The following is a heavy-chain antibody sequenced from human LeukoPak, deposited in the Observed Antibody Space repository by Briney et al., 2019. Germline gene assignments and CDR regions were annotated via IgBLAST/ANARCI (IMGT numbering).Heavy chain of an antibody. CDR1: GGSFSGYY. J-gene: IGHJ4*02. CDR3: ARGRTDIVVVVAAPALDY. D-gene: IGHD2-15*01. V-gene: IGHV4-34*01. CDR2: IKHSGST. Sequence: PSGTLALTCGVSGGSFSGYYWSRIRQPPGKGLEWVGEIKHSGSTNYNPSLKSRVTISVDTSNNQFSLKLSSVTAADTAVYYCARGRTDIVVVVAAPALDYWGQGTLLTVSS.